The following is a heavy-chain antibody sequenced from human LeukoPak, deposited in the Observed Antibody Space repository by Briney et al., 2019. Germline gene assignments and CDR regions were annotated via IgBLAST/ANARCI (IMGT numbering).Heavy chain of an antibody. J-gene: IGHJ5*02. Sequence: ASVKVSCKASGYTFTSYGISWVRQAPGQGLEWMGWISAYNGNTNYAQKLQGRVSMTTDTSTSTAYMELRSLRSDDTAVYYCARDAYYYGSGSSKNNWFDPWGQGTLVTVSS. V-gene: IGHV1-18*01. CDR3: ARDAYYYGSGSSKNNWFDP. CDR1: GYTFTSYG. D-gene: IGHD3-10*01. CDR2: ISAYNGNT.